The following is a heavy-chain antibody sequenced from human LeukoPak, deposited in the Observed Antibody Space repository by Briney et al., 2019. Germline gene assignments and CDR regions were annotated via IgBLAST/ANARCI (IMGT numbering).Heavy chain of an antibody. CDR2: MNPNSGNT. CDR1: GYTFTSYD. V-gene: IGHV1-8*03. J-gene: IGHJ3*02. CDR3: ARGRVQLERRHPDAFDI. Sequence: GASVKVSCKASGYTFTSYDINWVRQATGQGLEWMGWMNPNSGNTGYAQKFQGRVTITRNTSISTAYMELSSLRSEDTAVYYCARGRVQLERRHPDAFDIWGQGTMVTVSS. D-gene: IGHD1-1*01.